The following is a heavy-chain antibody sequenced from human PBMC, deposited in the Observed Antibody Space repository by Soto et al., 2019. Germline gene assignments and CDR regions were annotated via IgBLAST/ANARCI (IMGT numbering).Heavy chain of an antibody. CDR2: INHSGST. CDR1: GGSFIGYY. V-gene: IGHV4-34*01. Sequence: SETLSLTCAVYGGSFIGYYWSWILQPPWKGLEWIGEINHSGSTNYNPSLKSRVTISVDTSKNQFSLKLSSVTAADTAVYYCARSSRGYSYGHNRYYFDYWGQGTLVTVSS. D-gene: IGHD5-18*01. CDR3: ARSSRGYSYGHNRYYFDY. J-gene: IGHJ4*02.